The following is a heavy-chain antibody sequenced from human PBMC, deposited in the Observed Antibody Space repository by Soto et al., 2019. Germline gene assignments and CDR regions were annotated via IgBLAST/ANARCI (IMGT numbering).Heavy chain of an antibody. Sequence: SETLSLTCAVSGFFISSGNYWGWIRKPPGKGLEWIGSIFHGGNTYYNPSLKSRVTISVDMSKNQFSLKLNSVTAADTAVYYCARARWYDAFDIWGQGTVVTVSS. V-gene: IGHV4-38-2*01. J-gene: IGHJ3*02. D-gene: IGHD2-15*01. CDR3: ARARWYDAFDI. CDR2: IFHGGNT. CDR1: GFFISSGNY.